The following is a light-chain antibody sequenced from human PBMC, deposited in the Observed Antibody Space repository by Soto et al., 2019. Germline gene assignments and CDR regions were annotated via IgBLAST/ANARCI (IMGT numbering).Light chain of an antibody. CDR1: QNIERW. J-gene: IGKJ1*01. V-gene: IGKV1-5*01. CDR2: DVS. Sequence: DIQMTQSPATLSASVGDRVTITCRASQNIERWLAWYQQKPGKAPKLLLYDVSSLESGVPSRFSGSGSATEFILTINGLQPDDFATYFCQQFKSDTWTFGQGTQ. CDR3: QQFKSDTWT.